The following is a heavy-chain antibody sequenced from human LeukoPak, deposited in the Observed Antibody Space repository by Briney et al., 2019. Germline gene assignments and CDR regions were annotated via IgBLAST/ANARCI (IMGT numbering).Heavy chain of an antibody. CDR1: GDSISSGSYF. V-gene: IGHV4-61*02. J-gene: IGHJ6*03. CDR2: IYSSGST. D-gene: IGHD6-6*01. Sequence: PSQTLSLTCTVSGDSISSGSYFWSWIRQPAGEGLEWIGRIYSSGSTSYSPSLKSRVTISVDTSKNQFSLKLSSVTAADTAVYYCARAIAARPNYYYYYMDVWGKGTTVTVSS. CDR3: ARAIAARPNYYYYYMDV.